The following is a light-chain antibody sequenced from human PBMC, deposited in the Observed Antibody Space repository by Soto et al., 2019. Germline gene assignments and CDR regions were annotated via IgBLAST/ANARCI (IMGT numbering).Light chain of an antibody. CDR3: RSYTSSSVYV. J-gene: IGLJ1*01. V-gene: IGLV2-14*01. CDR2: EVS. CDR1: ISDVGGYNY. Sequence: QRPVTQPASVSGPRGQSLTISCTGTISDVGGYNYVSWYQQHPGKAPKLMIYEVSNRPSGVSNRFSGSKSGNTASLTISGLQAEDEADYYCRSYTSSSVYVFGTGTKVTVL.